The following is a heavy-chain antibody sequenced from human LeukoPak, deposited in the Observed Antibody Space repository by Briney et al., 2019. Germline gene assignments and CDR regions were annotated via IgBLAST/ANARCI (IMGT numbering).Heavy chain of an antibody. D-gene: IGHD5-24*01. V-gene: IGHV3-21*01. CDR1: GFTFSSYS. CDR2: ISSSSNYI. CDR3: ASSTVEMATILDQD. J-gene: IGHJ4*02. Sequence: GGSLRLSCAASGFTFSSYSMNWVRQAPGKGLEWVSFISSSSNYIYYADSVKGRFTISRDNAKNPLYLQMNSLRAEDTAVYYCASSTVEMATILDQDWGQGTLVTVSS.